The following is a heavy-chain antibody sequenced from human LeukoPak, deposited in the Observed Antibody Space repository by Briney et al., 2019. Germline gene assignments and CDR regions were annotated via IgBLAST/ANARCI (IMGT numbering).Heavy chain of an antibody. V-gene: IGHV4-39*01. CDR1: GGSISSSSYY. CDR2: IYYSGST. J-gene: IGHJ6*03. Sequence: SETLSLTCTVSGGSISSSSYYWGWIRQPPGKGLEWIGSIYYSGSTYYNPSLKSRVTISVDTSKNQFSLKLSSVTAADTAVYYCSGDNYYYYYMDVWGKGTTVTISS. CDR3: SGDNYYYYYMDV.